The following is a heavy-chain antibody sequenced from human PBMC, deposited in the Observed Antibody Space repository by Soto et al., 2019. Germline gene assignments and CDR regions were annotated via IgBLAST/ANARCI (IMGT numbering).Heavy chain of an antibody. CDR1: GGSSGSGGYY. Sequence: SETLSLTCTVSGGSSGSGGYYWSWIRHPPGKALEWIGYVSYSGSTNYNPSLKSRVTMSVDTSKNQFSLKLSSVTAADTAVYYCARDPYYYDSSGYDYYYYYGMDVWGQGITVTVSS. V-gene: IGHV4-61*08. CDR3: ARDPYYYDSSGYDYYYYYGMDV. CDR2: VSYSGST. J-gene: IGHJ6*02. D-gene: IGHD3-22*01.